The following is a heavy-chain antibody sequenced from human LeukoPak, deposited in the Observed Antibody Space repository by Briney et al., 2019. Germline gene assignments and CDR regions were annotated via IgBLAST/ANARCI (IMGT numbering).Heavy chain of an antibody. CDR3: ARGSGERGSGSYLIAY. V-gene: IGHV1-2*02. Sequence: ASVKVSCKASGYTFTAYYTHWVRQAPGQGLEWMGWINPNSGGTNYAQKFQGRVTMTRDTSISTAYMELSRLRSDDTAVYYCARGSGERGSGSYLIAYWGQGTLVTVSS. D-gene: IGHD3-10*01. CDR2: INPNSGGT. J-gene: IGHJ4*02. CDR1: GYTFTAYY.